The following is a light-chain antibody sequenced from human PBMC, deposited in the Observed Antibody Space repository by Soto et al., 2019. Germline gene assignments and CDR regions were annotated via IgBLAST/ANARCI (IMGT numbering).Light chain of an antibody. Sequence: QSVLTQPPSVSAAPGQKVTISCSGSSSNIGNNYVSWYQQLPGTAPKLLIYDNNKRPSGIPDRFSGSKSGTSATLGITGLQTGDEADYYGATWASRLSPCHVVSRAGTELNV. J-gene: IGLJ2*01. V-gene: IGLV1-51*01. CDR3: ATWASRLSPCHVV. CDR1: SSNIGNNY. CDR2: DNN.